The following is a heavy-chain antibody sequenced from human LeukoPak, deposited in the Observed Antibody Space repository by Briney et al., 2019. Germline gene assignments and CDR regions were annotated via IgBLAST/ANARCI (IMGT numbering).Heavy chain of an antibody. D-gene: IGHD5-12*01. CDR3: AREFSGGYVSLNDY. CDR2: ISSSSSYI. Sequence: KSGGSLRLSCAASGFTFSSYSMNWVRQAPGKGLEWVSSISSSSSYIYYADSVKGRFTISRDNAKNSLYLQMNSLRAEDTAVYYCAREFSGGYVSLNDYWGQGTLVTVSS. V-gene: IGHV3-21*01. CDR1: GFTFSSYS. J-gene: IGHJ4*02.